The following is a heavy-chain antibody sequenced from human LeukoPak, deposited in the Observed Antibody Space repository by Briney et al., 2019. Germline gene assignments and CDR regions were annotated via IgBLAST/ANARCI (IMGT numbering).Heavy chain of an antibody. V-gene: IGHV1-2*02. CDR2: INPNSGDT. CDR3: ARMWSTTTSGWNWFGP. D-gene: IGHD1-1*01. CDR1: GYTFTGYY. J-gene: IGHJ5*02. Sequence: GASVKVSCKASGYTFTGYYVYWVRQAPGQGLEWMGWINPNSGDTNYAQKFQGRVTMTRDTSISTAYMDLSSLRSDDTAMYYCARMWSTTTSGWNWFGPWGQGTLVTVSS.